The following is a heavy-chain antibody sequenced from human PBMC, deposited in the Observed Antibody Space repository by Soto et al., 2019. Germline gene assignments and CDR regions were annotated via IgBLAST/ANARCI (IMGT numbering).Heavy chain of an antibody. CDR2: IYYSGST. J-gene: IGHJ6*03. Sequence: SETLSLTCTVSGGSISSSYWSWIRQTPGKGLEWIGYIYYSGSTNYNPSLKSRVTISIDTSKNQFSLKLSSVTAADTAVYYCARIYHYSYYYYMDGWGKGTTVTVSS. V-gene: IGHV4-59*01. D-gene: IGHD3-16*02. CDR3: ARIYHYSYYYYMDG. CDR1: GGSISSSY.